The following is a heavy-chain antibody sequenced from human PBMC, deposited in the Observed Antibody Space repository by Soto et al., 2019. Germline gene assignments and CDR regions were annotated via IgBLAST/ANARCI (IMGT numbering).Heavy chain of an antibody. CDR1: GLTFSTYG. CDR3: ARYFDAYCSGGSCYSEAI. CDR2: IWYDGSNK. D-gene: IGHD2-15*01. J-gene: IGHJ4*02. V-gene: IGHV3-33*01. Sequence: GGSLRLSCATSGLTFSTYGMHWVRQAPGKGLEWVAVIWYDGSNKYYADSVKGRFTISRDNSKNTLFLQMNSLRAEDTAVYYCARYFDAYCSGGSCYSEAIWGQGTLVTVSS.